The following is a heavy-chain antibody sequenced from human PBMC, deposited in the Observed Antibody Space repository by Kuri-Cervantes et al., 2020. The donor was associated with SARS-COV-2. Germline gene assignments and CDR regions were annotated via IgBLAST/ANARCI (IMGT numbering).Heavy chain of an antibody. Sequence: GSLRLSCTVSGGSISSYYWGWIRQPPGKGLEWIGSIYYSGSTYHNPSLKSRVTISVDTSKNQFSLKLSSVTAADTAVYYCARAGIGAVAGNFDYWGQGTLVTVSS. CDR1: GGSISSYY. CDR2: IYYSGST. CDR3: ARAGIGAVAGNFDY. J-gene: IGHJ4*02. D-gene: IGHD6-19*01. V-gene: IGHV4-39*07.